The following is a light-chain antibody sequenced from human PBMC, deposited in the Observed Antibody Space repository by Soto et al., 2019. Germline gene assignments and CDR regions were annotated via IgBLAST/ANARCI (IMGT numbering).Light chain of an antibody. CDR1: QSINNY. J-gene: IGKJ4*01. V-gene: IGKV3-11*01. CDR3: QYRGIWPPVAT. Sequence: EIVLTQSPVTLSLSPGERATLSCRASQSINNYLAWYQQKPGQPPRLLIYDASNRATAIPVRFSGSGSGTDFNLTIFSLEHEDSAVYYCQYRGIWPPVATCGGGTKVEI. CDR2: DAS.